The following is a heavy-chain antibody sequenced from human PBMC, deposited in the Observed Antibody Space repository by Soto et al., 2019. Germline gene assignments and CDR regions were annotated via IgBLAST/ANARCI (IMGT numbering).Heavy chain of an antibody. Sequence: SETLSLTCTVCGGSISSSSYYWGWIRQPPGKGLEWIGSIYYSGSTYYNPSLKSRVTISVDTSKNQFSLKLSSVTAADTAVYYCARRSGTSLPYNWFDPWGQGTLVTVSS. D-gene: IGHD1-7*01. CDR1: GGSISSSSYY. V-gene: IGHV4-39*01. CDR3: ARRSGTSLPYNWFDP. CDR2: IYYSGST. J-gene: IGHJ5*02.